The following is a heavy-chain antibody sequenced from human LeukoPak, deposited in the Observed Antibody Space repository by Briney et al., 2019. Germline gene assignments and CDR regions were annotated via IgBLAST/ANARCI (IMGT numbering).Heavy chain of an antibody. CDR3: AREMYSSGWLNAFDI. J-gene: IGHJ3*02. CDR1: GFTFDDNG. D-gene: IGHD6-19*01. CDR2: INWNGGST. V-gene: IGHV3-20*04. Sequence: GGSLRLSCAASGFTFDDNGMSWVRQAPGKGLEWVSGINWNGGSTGYVDSVKGRFTISRDNAKNSLYLQMNSLRAEDTALYYCAREMYSSGWLNAFDIWGQGTMVTVSS.